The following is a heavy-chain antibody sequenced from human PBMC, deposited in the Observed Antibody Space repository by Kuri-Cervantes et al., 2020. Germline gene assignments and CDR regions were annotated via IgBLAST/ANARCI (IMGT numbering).Heavy chain of an antibody. J-gene: IGHJ2*01. V-gene: IGHV4-34*01. CDR3: ASAPSVAGPLWIERIDWYFDL. Sequence: SETLSLTCAVYGGSFSGYYWSWIRQPPGKGLEWIGSIYHSGSTYYNPSLKSRVTISVDTSKNQFSLKLSSVTAADTAVYYCASAPSVAGPLWIERIDWYFDLWGRGTLVTVSS. CDR1: GGSFSGYY. CDR2: IYHSGST. D-gene: IGHD6-19*01.